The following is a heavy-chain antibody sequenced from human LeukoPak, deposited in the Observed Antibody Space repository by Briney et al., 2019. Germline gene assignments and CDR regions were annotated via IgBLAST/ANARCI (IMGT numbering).Heavy chain of an antibody. CDR3: ARATYYYDSSTYDYYYYYMDV. J-gene: IGHJ6*03. CDR2: ISSSGTTI. CDR1: GFTLSSYD. Sequence: GGSLRLSCAASGFTLSSYDMNWVRQAPGKGLEWVSYISSSGTTIYYADSVKGRFTISRDNAENSLYLQMNSLRAEDTAVYYCARATYYYDSSTYDYYYYYMDVWGKGTTVTVSS. D-gene: IGHD3-22*01. V-gene: IGHV3-48*03.